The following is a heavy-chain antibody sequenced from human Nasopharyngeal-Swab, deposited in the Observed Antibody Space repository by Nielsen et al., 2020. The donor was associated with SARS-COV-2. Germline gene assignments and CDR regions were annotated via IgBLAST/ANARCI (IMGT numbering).Heavy chain of an antibody. J-gene: IGHJ6*02. D-gene: IGHD1-26*01. V-gene: IGHV3-21*01. CDR2: ISSSSSYI. CDR3: ARSKHSGSYYYGMEV. Sequence: GESLKISCAASGFTFSSYSMNWVRQAPGKGLEWVSSISSSSSYIYYADSVKGRFTISRDNAKNSLYLQMNSLRAEDTAVYYCARSKHSGSYYYGMEVWGQGTTVTVSS. CDR1: GFTFSSYS.